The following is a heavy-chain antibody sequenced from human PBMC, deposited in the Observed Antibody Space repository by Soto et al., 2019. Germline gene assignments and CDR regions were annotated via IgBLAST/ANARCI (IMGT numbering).Heavy chain of an antibody. CDR1: GYSFSDYY. V-gene: IGHV1-2*04. CDR3: VRPPRDFRYGLDV. D-gene: IGHD2-21*02. Sequence: QVQLVQSGAEVKKPGASVKVSCKASGYSFSDYYIHWVRQAPGQGLEWLGWINPDTGVTHFAQKFQGWVTMTRDSSISTAYMELTRLTSDDTAVYYCVRPPRDFRYGLDVWGLGTTVTVSS. J-gene: IGHJ6*02. CDR2: INPDTGVT.